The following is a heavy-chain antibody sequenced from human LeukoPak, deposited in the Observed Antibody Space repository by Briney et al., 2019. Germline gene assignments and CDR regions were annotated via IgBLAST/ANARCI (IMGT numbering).Heavy chain of an antibody. Sequence: GASVKVSCKASEYTFSVYHIHWVRQAPGQGLEWMAWINPDSGDTNYAQKFQGRVTMTRDTSISTAYMELSRLRSDDTAVYHCARSTRYNWNDDYWGQGTLVTVSS. V-gene: IGHV1-2*02. D-gene: IGHD1-1*01. J-gene: IGHJ4*02. CDR2: INPDSGDT. CDR3: ARSTRYNWNDDY. CDR1: EYTFSVYH.